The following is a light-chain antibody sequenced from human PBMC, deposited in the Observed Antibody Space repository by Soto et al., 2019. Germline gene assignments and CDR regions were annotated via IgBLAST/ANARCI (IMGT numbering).Light chain of an antibody. V-gene: IGKV4-1*01. CDR3: QQYYSTPCT. J-gene: IGKJ2*02. Sequence: DIVMTQSPDSLAVSLGERATFNCKSSQSVLYSSNNKNYLAWYQQKPGQPPKLLIYWASTRESGVPDPFSGSGSGTDFTLTISSLQAEDVAVYYCQQYYSTPCTFGQGTKLEIK. CDR2: WAS. CDR1: QSVLYSSNNKNY.